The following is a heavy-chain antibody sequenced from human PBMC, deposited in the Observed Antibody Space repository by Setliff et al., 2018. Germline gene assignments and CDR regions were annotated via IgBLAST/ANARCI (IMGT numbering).Heavy chain of an antibody. D-gene: IGHD5-12*01. CDR2: IKQDGSEK. V-gene: IGHV3-7*01. Sequence: PGGSLRLSCVASGFTVSSYWMSWFRQAPGKGLEGVANIKQDGSEKFYVDSVKGRFTISRDNAKNSLYLQMNSLRAEDTAVYCCARARGGYDFDYWGQGTLVTVSS. CDR1: GFTVSSYW. CDR3: ARARGGYDFDY. J-gene: IGHJ4*02.